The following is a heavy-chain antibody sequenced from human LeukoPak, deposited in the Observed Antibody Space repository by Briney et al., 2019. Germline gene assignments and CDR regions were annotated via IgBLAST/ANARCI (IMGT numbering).Heavy chain of an antibody. CDR2: IYYSGST. CDR3: ARHRGGRLAFDY. V-gene: IGHV4-39*01. D-gene: IGHD1-26*01. J-gene: IGHJ4*02. CDR1: GGSISSNSYY. Sequence: PSETLSLTCTVSGGSISSNSYYWGWIRQPPGKGLEWIGSIYYSGSTCYNRSLKSRVTISVDTSKNQFSLKLSSVTAADTAVYYCARHRGGRLAFDYWGQGTLVTVSS.